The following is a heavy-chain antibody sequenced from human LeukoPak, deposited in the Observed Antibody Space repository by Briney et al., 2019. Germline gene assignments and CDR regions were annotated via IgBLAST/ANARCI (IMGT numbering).Heavy chain of an antibody. CDR1: GHTFTSYD. D-gene: IGHD3-3*01. V-gene: IGHV1-8*03. Sequence: ASVKVSCKASGHTFTSYDINWVREATGQGLEWMGWMNPNSGNTGYAQKFQGRVTITRNTSISTAYMELSSLRSEDKAVYYCARGVTIFGVVISHYYYYMDVWGEGTTVTVSS. CDR2: MNPNSGNT. J-gene: IGHJ6*03. CDR3: ARGVTIFGVVISHYYYYMDV.